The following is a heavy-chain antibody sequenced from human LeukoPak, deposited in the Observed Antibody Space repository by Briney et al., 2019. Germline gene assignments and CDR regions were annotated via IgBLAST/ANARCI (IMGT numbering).Heavy chain of an antibody. V-gene: IGHV4-59*01. CDR2: IYYTGMT. CDR1: GGSISGFF. Sequence: SETLSLTCTVSGGSISGFFWSWVRQSPGKGLEWIGYIYYTGMTNYNPSLTSRVTISLDTSKNQFSLKLTSVTPADTAVYYCARGSSSSSGYYYYYMDVWGKGTTVTVSS. J-gene: IGHJ6*03. D-gene: IGHD6-6*01. CDR3: ARGSSSSSGYYYYYMDV.